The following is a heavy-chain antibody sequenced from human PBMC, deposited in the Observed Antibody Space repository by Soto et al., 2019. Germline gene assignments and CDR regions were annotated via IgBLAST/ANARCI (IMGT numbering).Heavy chain of an antibody. CDR3: ARVIAAAGEDY. J-gene: IGHJ4*02. V-gene: IGHV3-74*01. Sequence: PGGSLRLSCAASGFTFSSYWMHWVRQAPGKGLVWVSCINSSGSSTYYADSVKGRFTISRDNAKNSLYLQMNSLRAEDTAVYYCARVIAAAGEDYWGQGTLVTVSS. D-gene: IGHD6-13*01. CDR2: INSSGSST. CDR1: GFTFSSYW.